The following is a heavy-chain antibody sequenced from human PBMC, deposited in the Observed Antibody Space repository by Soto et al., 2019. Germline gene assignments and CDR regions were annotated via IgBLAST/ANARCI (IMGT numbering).Heavy chain of an antibody. CDR2: INHSGST. CDR3: ARGPRGLLWFGELFYFDY. Sequence: SETLSLTCAVYGGSFSGYYWSWIRQPPGKGLEWIGEINHSGSTNYNPSLKSRVTISVDTSKNQFSLKLSSVTAADTAVYYCARGPRGLLWFGELFYFDYWGQGTLVTVSS. CDR1: GGSFSGYY. D-gene: IGHD3-10*01. V-gene: IGHV4-34*01. J-gene: IGHJ4*02.